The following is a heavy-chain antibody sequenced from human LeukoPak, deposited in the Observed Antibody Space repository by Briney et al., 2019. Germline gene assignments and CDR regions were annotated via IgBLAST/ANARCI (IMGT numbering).Heavy chain of an antibody. CDR2: INPNSGGT. Sequence: ASVKVSCKASGYTFTGYYMHWVRQAPGQGLEWMGWINPNSGGTNYAQKFQGRVTMTRDTSISTAYMELSRLRSDDTAVYYCARDWVSGNYGAGYYFDYWGQGTLVTVSS. D-gene: IGHD1-7*01. CDR3: ARDWVSGNYGAGYYFDY. J-gene: IGHJ4*02. CDR1: GYTFTGYY. V-gene: IGHV1-2*02.